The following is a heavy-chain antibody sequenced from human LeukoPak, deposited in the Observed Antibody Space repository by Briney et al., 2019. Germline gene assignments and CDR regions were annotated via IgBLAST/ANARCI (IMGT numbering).Heavy chain of an antibody. CDR2: IYTSGST. CDR1: GGSISSYY. D-gene: IGHD3-10*01. CDR3: AREPTLWFGEANWFDP. Sequence: SETLSLTCTVSGGSISSYYWSWIRQPAGKGLEWIGRIYTSGSTNYNPSLKSRVTMSVDTSKNQFSLKLSSVTAADTAVYYCAREPTLWFGEANWFDPWGQGTLVTISS. V-gene: IGHV4-4*07. J-gene: IGHJ5*02.